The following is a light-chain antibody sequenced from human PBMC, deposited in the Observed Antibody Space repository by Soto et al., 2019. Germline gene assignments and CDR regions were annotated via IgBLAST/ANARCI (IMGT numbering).Light chain of an antibody. CDR3: QQYNNWPPWT. Sequence: EIVLTQSPVTLSLSPGERATLSCRASQSVRTYLAWYQVKPGQAPRLLIYGASNRATGIPARFSGSGSGTEFTLTISSLQSEDFAVYYCQQYNNWPPWTFGQGTKVDI. V-gene: IGKV3-15*01. CDR2: GAS. CDR1: QSVRTY. J-gene: IGKJ1*01.